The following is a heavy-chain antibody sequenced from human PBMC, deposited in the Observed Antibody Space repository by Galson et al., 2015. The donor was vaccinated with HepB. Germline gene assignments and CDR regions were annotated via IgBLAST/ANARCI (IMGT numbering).Heavy chain of an antibody. D-gene: IGHD6-6*01. J-gene: IGHJ4*02. Sequence: SLRLSCAASGFTFDDYAMHWARQAPGKGLEWVSGIGWNSGSIGYADSVKGRFTISRDNAKNSLYLQMNSLRAEDTALYYCAKSGGFLEYSSSPRREFDYWGQGTLVTVSS. CDR2: IGWNSGSI. V-gene: IGHV3-9*01. CDR1: GFTFDDYA. CDR3: AKSGGFLEYSSSPRREFDY.